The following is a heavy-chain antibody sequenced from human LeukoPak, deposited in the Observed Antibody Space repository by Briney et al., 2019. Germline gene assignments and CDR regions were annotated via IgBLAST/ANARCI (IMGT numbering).Heavy chain of an antibody. D-gene: IGHD4-17*01. V-gene: IGHV4-59*01. CDR2: IDYSGST. CDR3: ARHYYSDPFDY. CDR1: GASISSYY. Sequence: SETLSLTCTVSGASISSYYWSWIRQPPGKGLEWIGYIDYSGSTNYNPSLKSRVIISVDTSKTQFSLKLSSVTAADTAVYYCARHYYSDPFDYWGQGTLVTVSS. J-gene: IGHJ4*02.